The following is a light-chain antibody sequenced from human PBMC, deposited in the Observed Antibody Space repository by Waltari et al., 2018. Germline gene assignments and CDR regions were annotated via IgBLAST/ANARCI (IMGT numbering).Light chain of an antibody. CDR2: KAS. Sequence: DIQMTQSPSTLSASVGDRVTITCRAGQNIISWLAWYQQKPGKAPKLLNYKASTLQSGGPSRFSGSGSGTEFTLTISSLQADDFATYYCQQYITTWSFGQGTKVEIK. J-gene: IGKJ1*01. V-gene: IGKV1-5*03. CDR1: QNIISW. CDR3: QQYITTWS.